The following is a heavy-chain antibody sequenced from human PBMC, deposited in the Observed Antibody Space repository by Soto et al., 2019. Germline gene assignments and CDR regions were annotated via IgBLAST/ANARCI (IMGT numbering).Heavy chain of an antibody. CDR2: INHSGST. CDR1: GGSFSGYY. V-gene: IGHV4-34*01. J-gene: IGHJ3*02. D-gene: IGHD5-12*01. Sequence: SETLSLTCAVYGGSFSGYYWSWIRQPPGKGLEWIGEINHSGSTNYNPSLKSRVTISVDTSKNQFSLKLSSVTAADTAVYYCARVEDGYNFHHWFDAFDIWGQGTMVTVSS. CDR3: ARVEDGYNFHHWFDAFDI.